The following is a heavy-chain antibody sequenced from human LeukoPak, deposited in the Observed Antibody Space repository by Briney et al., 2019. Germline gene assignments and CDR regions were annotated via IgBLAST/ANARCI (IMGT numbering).Heavy chain of an antibody. Sequence: NTGGSLRLSCAASGFTFSDYYMSWIRQAPGKGLEWISYISSSTYTNYADSVKGRFTISRDNAKNSMYLQVNSLRAEDTAVYYCARISGSYVFDYWGQGTLVTVSS. CDR2: ISSSTYT. J-gene: IGHJ4*02. V-gene: IGHV3-11*03. CDR1: GFTFSDYY. D-gene: IGHD1-26*01. CDR3: ARISGSYVFDY.